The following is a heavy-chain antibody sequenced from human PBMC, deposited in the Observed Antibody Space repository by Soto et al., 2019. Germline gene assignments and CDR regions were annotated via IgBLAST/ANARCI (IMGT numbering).Heavy chain of an antibody. CDR2: SNPKTDRGETT. CDR3: STAGQWYLWTASCCQL. V-gene: IGHV3-15*01. J-gene: IGHJ4*02. Sequence: PGGSLRLSCAASGLSVTNAWLSWFRQTPGKGLEWVGRSNPKTDRGETTQYAPPVKSRFIISRDDLKDILYLEMNSLKTDDTGVYYCSTAGQWYLWTASCCQLWGQGTPVTVAS. CDR1: GLSVTNAW. D-gene: IGHD2-8*01.